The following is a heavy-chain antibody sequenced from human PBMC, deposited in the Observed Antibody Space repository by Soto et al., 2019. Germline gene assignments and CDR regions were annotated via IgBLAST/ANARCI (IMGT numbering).Heavy chain of an antibody. D-gene: IGHD6-19*01. CDR1: GFTFSSYG. CDR2: ISYDGSNK. Sequence: GGSLRLSCAASGFTFSSYGMHWVRQAPGKGLEWVAVISYDGSNKYYADSVKGRFTISRDNSKNTLYLQMNSLRAEDTAVYYSAQDSAPQWTSTTAYFDYWGQETLLTVST. V-gene: IGHV3-30*18. J-gene: IGHJ4*02. CDR3: AQDSAPQWTSTTAYFDY.